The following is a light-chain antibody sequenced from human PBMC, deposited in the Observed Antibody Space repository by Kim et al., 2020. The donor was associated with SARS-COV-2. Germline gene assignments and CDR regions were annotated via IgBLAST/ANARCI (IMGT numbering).Light chain of an antibody. Sequence: PGGRTTLTCRARQSVGSYITWNQQRPGQAPRLLTYDASNRTTSIPAKFSGSGSGTDFTLTISRLESEEFTVYYCKQRSNWSPWTFGQGSKVDIK. V-gene: IGKV3-11*01. CDR2: DAS. CDR3: KQRSNWSPWT. J-gene: IGKJ1*01. CDR1: QSVGSY.